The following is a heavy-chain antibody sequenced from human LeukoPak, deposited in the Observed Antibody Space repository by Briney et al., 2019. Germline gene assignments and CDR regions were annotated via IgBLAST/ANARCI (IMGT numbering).Heavy chain of an antibody. J-gene: IGHJ3*02. CDR3: AKGRELVVAASNDAFDI. CDR1: GFTFSSYA. Sequence: GGSLRLSCAASGFTFSSYAMSWVRQAPGKGLEWVSAISGSGGSTYSADSVKGRFTISRDNSKNTLYLQMNSLRAEDTAVYYCAKGRELVVAASNDAFDIWGQGTMVTVSS. D-gene: IGHD2-15*01. V-gene: IGHV3-23*01. CDR2: ISGSGGST.